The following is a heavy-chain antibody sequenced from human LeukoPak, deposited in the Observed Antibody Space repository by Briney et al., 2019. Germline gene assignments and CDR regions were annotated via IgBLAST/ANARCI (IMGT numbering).Heavy chain of an antibody. CDR1: GGSFSGYY. Sequence: SETLSLTCAVYGGSFSGYYWSWIRQPAGKGLEWIGRIYTSGSTNYNPSLKSRVTMSVDTSKNQFSLKLSSVTAADTAVYYCARDSVPPRRDVDYWYFDLWGRGTLVTVSS. D-gene: IGHD5-12*01. J-gene: IGHJ2*01. CDR3: ARDSVPPRRDVDYWYFDL. V-gene: IGHV4-4*07. CDR2: IYTSGST.